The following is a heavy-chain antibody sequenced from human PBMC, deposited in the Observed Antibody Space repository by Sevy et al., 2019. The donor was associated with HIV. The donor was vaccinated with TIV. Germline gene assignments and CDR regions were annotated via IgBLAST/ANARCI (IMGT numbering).Heavy chain of an antibody. CDR1: GFTFNTYA. CDR3: ASHGGSYPRHYIDY. V-gene: IGHV3-23*01. Sequence: GGSLRLSCAASGFTFNTYAMSWVRQAPGRGLEWVSGITGSGDSTYYVDSVKGRFTIPRDNSKDTLYLQMNSLRAEDTAVYYCASHGGSYPRHYIDYWGQGTLVTVSS. J-gene: IGHJ4*02. D-gene: IGHD1-26*01. CDR2: ITGSGDST.